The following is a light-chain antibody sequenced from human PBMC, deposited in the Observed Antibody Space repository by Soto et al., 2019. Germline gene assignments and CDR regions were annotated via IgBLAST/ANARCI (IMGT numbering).Light chain of an antibody. Sequence: QSALTQPASVSGSPGQSITISCTGTSSDVGGYNYVSWYQQHPGKAPKLMIYEVTNRPSGVSNRFSGSKSGNTASLTISGLRAEDEADYYCSSYTSSSTLVLFGGGTKLTVL. CDR2: EVT. CDR1: SSDVGGYNY. J-gene: IGLJ2*01. CDR3: SSYTSSSTLVL. V-gene: IGLV2-14*01.